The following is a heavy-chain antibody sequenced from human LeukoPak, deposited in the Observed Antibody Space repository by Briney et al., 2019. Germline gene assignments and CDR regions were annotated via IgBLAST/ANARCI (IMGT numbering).Heavy chain of an antibody. D-gene: IGHD3-22*01. Sequence: SETLSLTCTVSGGSISSGDYYWSWIRQPPGKGLERIAYMYYSGSTYYNPSLKSRVTMSADTSKNQLSLKLSSVTAADAAVYYCARPYYYDSRIDPWGQGILVTVSS. V-gene: IGHV4-30-4*01. J-gene: IGHJ5*02. CDR2: MYYSGST. CDR3: ARPYYYDSRIDP. CDR1: GGSISSGDYY.